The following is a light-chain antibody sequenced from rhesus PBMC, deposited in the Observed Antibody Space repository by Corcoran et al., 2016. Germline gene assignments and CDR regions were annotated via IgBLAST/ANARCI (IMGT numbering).Light chain of an antibody. CDR1: QGISNY. CDR2: DAS. J-gene: IGKJ2*01. Sequence: DIQMTQSPSSLSASVGDRVTITCRARQGISNYLSWYQHKPGKAPKLRGYDASTLQSGVPSRFSGSGSGTDFTLTISRLQPEDFATYYCLRNNSDPYSFGQGTKVDIK. V-gene: IGKV1-43*02. CDR3: LRNNSDPYS.